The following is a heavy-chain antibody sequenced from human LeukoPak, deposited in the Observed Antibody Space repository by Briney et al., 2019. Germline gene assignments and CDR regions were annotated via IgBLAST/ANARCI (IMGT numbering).Heavy chain of an antibody. V-gene: IGHV4-59*01. CDR2: IYYSGST. J-gene: IGHJ4*02. Sequence: SETLSLICTVSGGSISSYYWSWIRQPPGKGLEWIGYIYYSGSTNYNPSLKSRVTISVDTSKNQFSLKLSSVTAADTAVYYCARAVPPKFTIFGVTGYYFDYWGQGTLVTVSS. CDR3: ARAVPPKFTIFGVTGYYFDY. D-gene: IGHD3-3*01. CDR1: GGSISSYY.